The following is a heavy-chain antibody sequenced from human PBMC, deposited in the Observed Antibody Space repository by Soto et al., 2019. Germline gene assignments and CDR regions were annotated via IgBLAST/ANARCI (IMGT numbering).Heavy chain of an antibody. V-gene: IGHV4-30-4*01. Sequence: QVQLQESGPGLVKPSQTLSLTCTVSGGSISSGDYYWSWIRQPPGKGLEWIGYIYYSGSTYYNPSLKSRVTXSXDPXKNQCSLKLSSVTAADTAVYYCARVDSSGYQPFDYWGQGTLVTVSS. D-gene: IGHD3-22*01. J-gene: IGHJ4*02. CDR2: IYYSGST. CDR3: ARVDSSGYQPFDY. CDR1: GGSISSGDYY.